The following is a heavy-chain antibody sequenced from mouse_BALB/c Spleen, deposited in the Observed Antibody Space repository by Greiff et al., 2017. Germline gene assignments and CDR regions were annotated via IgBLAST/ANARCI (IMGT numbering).Heavy chain of an antibody. CDR3: ARFEYGSYLDY. CDR2: ISSGSSTI. CDR1: GFTFSSFG. V-gene: IGHV5-17*02. Sequence: EVKVVESGGGLVQPGGSRKLSCAASGFTFSSFGMHWVRQAPEKGLEWVAYISSGSSTIYYADTVKGRFTISRDNPKNTLFLQMTRLRSEDTAMYYCARFEYGSYLDYWGQGTTLTVSS. D-gene: IGHD2-10*02. J-gene: IGHJ2*01.